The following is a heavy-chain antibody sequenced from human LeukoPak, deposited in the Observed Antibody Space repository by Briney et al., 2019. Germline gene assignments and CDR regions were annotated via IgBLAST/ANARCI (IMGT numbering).Heavy chain of an antibody. CDR2: IYTGGST. CDR1: GGSISSYY. Sequence: PSETLSLTCTVSGGSISSYYWSWIRQPAGKGLEWIGRIYTGGSTNYNPSLKSRVTMSVDTSKNQFSLKLSSVTAADTAVYYCARDSGRITIFGVVTPSDAFDIWGQGTMVTVSS. V-gene: IGHV4-4*07. CDR3: ARDSGRITIFGVVTPSDAFDI. D-gene: IGHD3-3*01. J-gene: IGHJ3*02.